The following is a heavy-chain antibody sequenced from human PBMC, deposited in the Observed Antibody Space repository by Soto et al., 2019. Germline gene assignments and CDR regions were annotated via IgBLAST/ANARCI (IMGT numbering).Heavy chain of an antibody. J-gene: IGHJ6*02. D-gene: IGHD3-22*01. V-gene: IGHV3-30*18. CDR1: GFTFSSYG. CDR3: AKPFYYDSSGYYFPQYYYYGMDV. CDR2: ISYDGSNK. Sequence: PGGSLRLSCAASGFTFSSYGMHWVRQAPGKGLEWVAVISYDGSNKYYADSVKGRFTISRDNSKNTLYLQMNSLRAEDTAVYYCAKPFYYDSSGYYFPQYYYYGMDVWGQGTTVTVSS.